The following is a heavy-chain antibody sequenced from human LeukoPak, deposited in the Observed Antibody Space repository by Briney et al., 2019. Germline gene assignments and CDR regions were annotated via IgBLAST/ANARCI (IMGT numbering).Heavy chain of an antibody. J-gene: IGHJ4*02. Sequence: PGGSLRLSCTASGFTFSTSWMHWVRQAPGKGLVWVSRINSDGRSTSYADSVKGRFTISRDNAKNTLYLQMNSLGAEDTAMYYCATEACSAGACHFDYWGQGTLVTVSS. CDR1: GFTFSTSW. CDR2: INSDGRST. V-gene: IGHV3-74*01. D-gene: IGHD2-15*01. CDR3: ATEACSAGACHFDY.